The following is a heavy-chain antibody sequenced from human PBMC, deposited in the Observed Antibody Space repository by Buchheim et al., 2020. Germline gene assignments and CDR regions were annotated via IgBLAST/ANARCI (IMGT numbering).Heavy chain of an antibody. Sequence: QVQLVESGGGVVQPGGSLRLSCAASGFTFSSYAMHWVRQAPGKGLEWVAVISYDGSNKYYADSVKGRFTISRDNSKNTLYLQMNSLRAEDTAVYYCARDKAVALLDYWGQGTL. CDR1: GFTFSSYA. J-gene: IGHJ4*02. CDR2: ISYDGSNK. D-gene: IGHD6-19*01. V-gene: IGHV3-30*04. CDR3: ARDKAVALLDY.